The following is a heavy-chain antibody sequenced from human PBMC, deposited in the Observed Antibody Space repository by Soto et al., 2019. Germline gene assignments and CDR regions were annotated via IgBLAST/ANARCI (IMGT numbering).Heavy chain of an antibody. Sequence: QVQLVQSGAEVKKPGASVKVSCKASGYTFTSYDINWVRQATGQGLEWMGWMNPNSGNTGYAQKFQGRVTMTRNTAISTAYMGLRSLRSEEPAVYYCGGGGGGQLLYYYYYGMDVWGQGTTVTVSS. CDR3: GGGGGGQLLYYYYYGMDV. D-gene: IGHD2-2*01. CDR1: GYTFTSYD. J-gene: IGHJ6*02. V-gene: IGHV1-8*01. CDR2: MNPNSGNT.